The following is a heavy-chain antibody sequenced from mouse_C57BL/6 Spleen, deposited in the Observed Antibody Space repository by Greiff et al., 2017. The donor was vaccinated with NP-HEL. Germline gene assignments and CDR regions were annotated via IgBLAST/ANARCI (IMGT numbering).Heavy chain of an antibody. CDR3: VSNWDEDYYAMDY. Sequence: DVKLVESGGGLVQPKGSLKLSCAASGFTFNTYAMHWVRQAPGEGWEWGARIRSKSSNYATYYADSVKDRFTISRDDSQSMLYLQMNNLKTEDTAMYYCVSNWDEDYYAMDYWGQGTSVTVSS. D-gene: IGHD4-1*02. CDR2: IRSKSSNYAT. J-gene: IGHJ4*01. V-gene: IGHV10-3*01. CDR1: GFTFNTYA.